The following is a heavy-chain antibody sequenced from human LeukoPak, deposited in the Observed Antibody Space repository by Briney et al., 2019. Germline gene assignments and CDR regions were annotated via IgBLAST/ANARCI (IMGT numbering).Heavy chain of an antibody. CDR2: IYHSGST. V-gene: IGHV4-4*02. CDR3: ATPSSSSGGQGDAFDI. J-gene: IGHJ3*02. CDR1: GGSISSSNW. Sequence: SGTLSLTCAVSGGSISSSNWWSWVRQPPGKGLEWIGEIYHSGSTNYNPSLKSRVTISVDKSKNQFSLKLSSVTAADTAVYYCATPSSSSGGQGDAFDIWGQGTMVTVSS. D-gene: IGHD6-19*01.